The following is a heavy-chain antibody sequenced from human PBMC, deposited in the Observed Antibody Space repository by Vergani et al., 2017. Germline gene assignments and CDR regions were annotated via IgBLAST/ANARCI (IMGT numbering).Heavy chain of an antibody. J-gene: IGHJ4*02. D-gene: IGHD6-6*01. V-gene: IGHV1-3*01. CDR1: GYTFTSYA. CDR2: INAGNGNT. CDR3: ARGLGQLGGHYFDY. Sequence: QVQLVQSGAEVKKPGASVKVSCKASGYTFTSYAMHWVRQAPGQRIEWMGWINAGNGNTKYSQKFQGRVTITRDTSASTAYMELSSLRSEDTAVYYCARGLGQLGGHYFDYWGQGTLVTVSS.